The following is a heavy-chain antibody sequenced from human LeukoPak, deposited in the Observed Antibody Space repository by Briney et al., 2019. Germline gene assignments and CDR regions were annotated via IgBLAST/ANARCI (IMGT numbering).Heavy chain of an antibody. CDR2: IYYSGST. V-gene: IGHV4-39*07. CDR1: GGSISSSSYH. J-gene: IGHJ4*02. Sequence: SETLSLTCTVSGGSISSSSYHWGWIRQPPGKGLEWIGSIYYSGSTYYNPSLKSRVTISVDTSKNQFSLKLSSVTAADTAVYYCVYYDSSGSSYWGQGTLVTVSS. D-gene: IGHD3-22*01. CDR3: VYYDSSGSSY.